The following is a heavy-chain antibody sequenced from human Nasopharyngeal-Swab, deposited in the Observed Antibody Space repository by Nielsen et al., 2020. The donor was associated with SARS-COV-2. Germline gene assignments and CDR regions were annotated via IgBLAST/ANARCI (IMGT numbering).Heavy chain of an antibody. CDR3: ARARVEGDYYGMDV. CDR1: GGYISSYY. Sequence: SETLALTCTDSGGYISSYYGSWMRQRPGKGLEWIGYIYYSGSTNYNPSLKSRVTISVDTSKNQFSLKLSSVTAADTAVYYCARARVEGDYYGMDVWGQGTTVTVSS. V-gene: IGHV4-59*01. J-gene: IGHJ6*02. CDR2: IYYSGST. D-gene: IGHD2-2*01.